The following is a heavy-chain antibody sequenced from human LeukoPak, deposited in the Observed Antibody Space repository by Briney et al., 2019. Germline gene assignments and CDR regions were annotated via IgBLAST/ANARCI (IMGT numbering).Heavy chain of an antibody. CDR2: INTNTGNT. CDR3: ARVAVLLWFGESREYYFDY. CDR1: GYTFTSYG. D-gene: IGHD3-10*01. Sequence: ASVKVSCKASGYTFTSYGISWVRQAPGQGLEWMGWINTNTGNTTYAQGFTGRFVFSLDTSVSTAYLQISSLKAEDTAVYYCARVAVLLWFGESREYYFDYWGQGTLVTVSS. J-gene: IGHJ4*02. V-gene: IGHV7-4-1*02.